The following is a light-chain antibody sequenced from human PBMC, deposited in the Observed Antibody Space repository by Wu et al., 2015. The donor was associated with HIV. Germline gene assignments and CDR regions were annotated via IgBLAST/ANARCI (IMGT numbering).Light chain of an antibody. CDR3: QKYNSAPRT. V-gene: IGKV1-13*02. Sequence: AVQLTQSPASLSAVVGDRVTITCRASPAIGTAFAWYQQKPGTPPNLLIYDASKLQRGVPSRFSGSGSGTEFTLTISSVQPEDFATYYCQKYNSAPRTFGQGTKVDIK. J-gene: IGKJ1*01. CDR2: DAS. CDR1: PAIGTA.